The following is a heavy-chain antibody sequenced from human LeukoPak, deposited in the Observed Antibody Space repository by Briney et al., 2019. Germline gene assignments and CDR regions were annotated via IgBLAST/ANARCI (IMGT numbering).Heavy chain of an antibody. CDR2: IKQDGSEK. J-gene: IGHJ3*02. CDR3: ARDIVVVPVGSLGAFDI. V-gene: IGHV3-7*01. CDR1: GFTFSSYW. Sequence: PGGSLRLSCAASGFTFSSYWKSWVRQAPGKGLEWVANIKQDGSEKYYVDSVKGRFTISIDNAKNSLYLQMSSLRAEDTAVYYCARDIVVVPVGSLGAFDIWGQGTMVTVSS. D-gene: IGHD2-2*01.